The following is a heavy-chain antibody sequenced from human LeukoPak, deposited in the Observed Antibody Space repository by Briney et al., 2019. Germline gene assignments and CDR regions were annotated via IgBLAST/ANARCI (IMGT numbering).Heavy chain of an antibody. D-gene: IGHD3-3*01. CDR2: IIPIFGTA. J-gene: IGHJ4*02. Sequence: GASVKVSCKASGGTFSSYAISWVRQAPGQGLEWMGGIIPIFGTANYAQKLQGRVTMTTDTSTSTAYMELRSLRSDDTAVYYCARAPYYDFWSGYYPVDYWGQGTLVTVSS. CDR1: GGTFSSYA. V-gene: IGHV1-69*05. CDR3: ARAPYYDFWSGYYPVDY.